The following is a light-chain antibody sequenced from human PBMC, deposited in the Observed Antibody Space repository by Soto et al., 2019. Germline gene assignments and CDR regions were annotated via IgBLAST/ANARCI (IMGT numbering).Light chain of an antibody. CDR3: QQTFRPPFP. Sequence: DIQMTQSLSSLSASVGDTVTITCLASQSISNSLSWDQQKPGKAPKSLIYVASTLQRGVPSRFSGSVSGTDFTLTISSLQPEDVATYYCQQTFRPPFPFGQGTKLEIK. CDR2: VAS. CDR1: QSISNS. V-gene: IGKV1-39*01. J-gene: IGKJ2*01.